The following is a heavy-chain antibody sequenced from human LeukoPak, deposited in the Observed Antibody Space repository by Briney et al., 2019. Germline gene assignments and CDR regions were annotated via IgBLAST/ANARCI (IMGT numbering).Heavy chain of an antibody. CDR1: GYTFTSYY. CDR3: ARDNDFDY. Sequence: ASVKVSCKASGYTFTSYYIHWVRQAPGQGLEWMGIIYPGGGSTSYAQKYQGRVTMTRDMSTSTVYMELSSLRSEDTAVYYCARDNDFDYWGQGTLVTVSS. J-gene: IGHJ4*02. V-gene: IGHV1-46*01. CDR2: IYPGGGST. D-gene: IGHD2-8*01.